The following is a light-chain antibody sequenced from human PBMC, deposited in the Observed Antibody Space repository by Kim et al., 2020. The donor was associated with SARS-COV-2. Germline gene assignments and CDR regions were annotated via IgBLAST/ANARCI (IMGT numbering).Light chain of an antibody. CDR2: GAS. V-gene: IGKV1-27*01. J-gene: IGKJ1*01. Sequence: DIQMTQSPSSLYASVGDRVTITCRASQGISNYLVWYQQKPGKVPKLLIYGASTLQSGVPSRFSGSGSGTDFTLTISSLQPEDVATYYCQKYNSAPRTFGQGTKVDIK. CDR3: QKYNSAPRT. CDR1: QGISNY.